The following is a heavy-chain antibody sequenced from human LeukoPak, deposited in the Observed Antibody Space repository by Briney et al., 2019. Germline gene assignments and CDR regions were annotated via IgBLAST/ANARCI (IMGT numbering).Heavy chain of an antibody. Sequence: GGSLRLSCAASGFTFSSYAMHWVRQAPGKGLEWVAVTSYDGSNKYYADSVKGRFTISRDNSKNTLYLQMNSLRAEDTAVYYCARDRRFFLAHYYYGMDVWGQGTTVTVSS. CDR2: TSYDGSNK. V-gene: IGHV3-30*04. CDR3: ARDRRFFLAHYYYGMDV. CDR1: GFTFSSYA. D-gene: IGHD3-3*01. J-gene: IGHJ6*02.